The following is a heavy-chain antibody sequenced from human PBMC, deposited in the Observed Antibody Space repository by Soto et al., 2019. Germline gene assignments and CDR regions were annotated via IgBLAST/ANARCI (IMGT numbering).Heavy chain of an antibody. V-gene: IGHV3-30-3*01. Sequence: GGSRRLSCAASGLTFSRYTMHWVRQAPGKGLEWVAVISYDGNNKYYADSVKGRFTISRDNSKNTLSLQMNSLRPEDTAVYYCARFRSERHFDYWGQGTLVTVSS. J-gene: IGHJ4*02. CDR3: ARFRSERHFDY. CDR2: ISYDGNNK. CDR1: GLTFSRYT. D-gene: IGHD6-6*01.